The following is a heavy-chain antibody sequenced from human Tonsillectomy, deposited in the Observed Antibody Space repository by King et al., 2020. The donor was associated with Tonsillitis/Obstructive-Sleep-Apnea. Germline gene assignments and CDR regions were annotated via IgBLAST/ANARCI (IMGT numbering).Heavy chain of an antibody. Sequence: VQLQESGPGLVKPSETLSLTCTVSGGSISSYYWSWIRQPPGKGLEWIGYIDYSGSTNYNPSLKSRVTISVDTSKNQFSLKLSSVTAEDTAVYYCAREALDAFDIWGQGTMVTVSS. V-gene: IGHV4-59*01. J-gene: IGHJ3*02. CDR3: AREALDAFDI. CDR2: IDYSGST. CDR1: GGSISSYY.